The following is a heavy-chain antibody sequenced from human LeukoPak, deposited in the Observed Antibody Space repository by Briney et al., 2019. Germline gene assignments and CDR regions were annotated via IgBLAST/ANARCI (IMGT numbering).Heavy chain of an antibody. CDR3: ARIMVRGVKEY. CDR1: GYFISSGYY. CDR2: IYHSEST. V-gene: IGHV4-38-2*01. Sequence: PSETLSLTCAVSGYFISSGYYWGWIRQPPGKGLEWIGNIYHSESTNYNPSLKSRVTISVDTSKNQFSLKLSSVTAADTAVYYCARIMVRGVKEYWGQGILVTVSS. D-gene: IGHD3-10*01. J-gene: IGHJ4*02.